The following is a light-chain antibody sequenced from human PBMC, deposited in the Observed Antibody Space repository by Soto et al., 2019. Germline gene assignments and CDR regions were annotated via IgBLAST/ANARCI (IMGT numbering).Light chain of an antibody. CDR3: QQRDIRRWT. CDR2: DAS. Sequence: EIVLTQSPATLSLSPGERATLSCWPSQRVNRYLVWSQQKPGQAPRLLMYDASKRATGIPARFSGSGSGTDFTLTTSSLEPEDFAVYYCQQRDIRRWTFGQGTKVDIK. V-gene: IGKV3-11*01. CDR1: QRVNRY. J-gene: IGKJ1*01.